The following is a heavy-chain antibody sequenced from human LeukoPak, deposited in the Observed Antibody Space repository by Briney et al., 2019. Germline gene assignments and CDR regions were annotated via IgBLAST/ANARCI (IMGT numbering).Heavy chain of an antibody. V-gene: IGHV3-23*01. D-gene: IGHD2-2*02. Sequence: GGSLRLSCAASGFTFSSYAMSWVRQAPGKGLEWLSTIVGSGGATYYGDSVKGRFTISRDNSKNTLYLQTHSLRAEDTAVYYCAKDPPIPYNGMDVWGQGTTVTVSS. CDR2: IVGSGGAT. J-gene: IGHJ6*02. CDR1: GFTFSSYA. CDR3: AKDPPIPYNGMDV.